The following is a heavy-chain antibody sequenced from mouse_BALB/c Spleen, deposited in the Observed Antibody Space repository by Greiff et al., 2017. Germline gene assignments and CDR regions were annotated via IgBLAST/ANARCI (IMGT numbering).Heavy chain of an antibody. D-gene: IGHD2-4*01. CDR2: IYPGNSDT. CDR1: GYTFTSYW. J-gene: IGHJ2*01. V-gene: IGHV1-5*01. Sequence: VQLKQSGTVLARPGASVKMSCKASGYTFTSYWMHWVKQRPGQGLEWIGAIYPGNSDTSYNQKFKGKAKLTAVTSTSTAYMELSSLTNEDSAVYYCTRDDYDERSAYWGQGTTLTVSS. CDR3: TRDDYDERSAY.